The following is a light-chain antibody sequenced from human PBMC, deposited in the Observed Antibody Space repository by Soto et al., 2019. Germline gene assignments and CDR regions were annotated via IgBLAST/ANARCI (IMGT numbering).Light chain of an antibody. CDR2: STC. CDR3: WLNYGGSVV. CDR1: PIPVTSRHY. J-gene: IGLJ1*01. V-gene: IGLV7-43*01. Sequence: QAVLTQEPSLTLYPRGPVTPTFASSPIPVTSRHYPNWFQQKPGEALRVLIYSTCHRLCWTPAQFSGSLLWGEAALTVSAVQPEDEAEYGGWLNYGGSVVFGTGSKVT.